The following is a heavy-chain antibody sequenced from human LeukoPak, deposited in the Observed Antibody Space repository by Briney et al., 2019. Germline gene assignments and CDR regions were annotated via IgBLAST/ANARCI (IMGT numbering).Heavy chain of an antibody. D-gene: IGHD6-6*01. CDR1: GFTFSSYW. CDR2: INSDGSST. J-gene: IGHJ5*02. CDR3: AGGARARALDGWFDP. Sequence: GGSLRPSCAASGFTFSSYWMHWVRQGPGKGLVWVSRINSDGSSTCYADSVKGRFTISRDNAKNTLYLQMNSLRAEDTAVYYCAGGARARALDGWFDPWGQGTLVTVSS. V-gene: IGHV3-74*01.